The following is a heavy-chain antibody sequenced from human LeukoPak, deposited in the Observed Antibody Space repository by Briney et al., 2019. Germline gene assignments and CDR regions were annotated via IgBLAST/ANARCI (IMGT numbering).Heavy chain of an antibody. Sequence: GGSLGLSCAASGFTFSSYSMNWVRQAPGKGLEWVSYISSSSSTIYYADSVKGRLTISRDYAKNFLYLQMNSLRDEDTAVYYCARPQGVATITPDCWGQGTLVTVSS. CDR1: GFTFSSYS. CDR2: ISSSSSTI. V-gene: IGHV3-48*02. D-gene: IGHD5-12*01. J-gene: IGHJ4*02. CDR3: ARPQGVATITPDC.